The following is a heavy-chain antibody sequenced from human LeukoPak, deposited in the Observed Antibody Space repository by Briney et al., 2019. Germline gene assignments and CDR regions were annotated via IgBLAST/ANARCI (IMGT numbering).Heavy chain of an antibody. CDR1: GFTFSSYA. V-gene: IGHV3-30*04. CDR2: ISDGGSNK. D-gene: IGHD6-19*01. J-gene: IGHJ4*02. CDR3: ARVAVAGTNLYFDY. Sequence: PGGSLRLSCAASGFTFSSYAMHWVRQAPGKGLEWVAVISDGGSNKYYADSVKGRFTISRDNSKNTLYLQINSLRAEDTAVYYCARVAVAGTNLYFDYWGQGTLVTVSS.